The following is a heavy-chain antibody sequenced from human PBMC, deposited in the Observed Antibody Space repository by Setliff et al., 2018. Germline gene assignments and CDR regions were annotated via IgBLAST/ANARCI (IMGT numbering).Heavy chain of an antibody. D-gene: IGHD5-18*01. Sequence: GSLRLSCAVSGVFFRNYHVTWVRQAPGKGLEWVSSYSGSNDYITYADSVKGRFTISRDNAENSVYLQMNGLRADDTAVYYCARDQGSYGYRAFDYWGQGTLVTVSS. CDR3: ARDQGSYGYRAFDY. CDR1: GVFFRNYH. J-gene: IGHJ4*02. V-gene: IGHV3-21*01. CDR2: YSGSNDYI.